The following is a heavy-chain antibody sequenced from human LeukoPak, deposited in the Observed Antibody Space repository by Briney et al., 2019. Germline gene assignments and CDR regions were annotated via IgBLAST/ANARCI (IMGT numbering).Heavy chain of an antibody. Sequence: GGSLRLSCAVSGLTFSRYTMNWVRQAPGKGLEWVSYIGSSNTTIFYADSVKGRFTISRDNAKNSLYLEMNSLRAEDMAVYYCAKVSITMNSMDVWGQGTTVTVSS. CDR1: GLTFSRYT. CDR2: IGSSNTTI. J-gene: IGHJ6*02. CDR3: AKVSITMNSMDV. D-gene: IGHD1-7*01. V-gene: IGHV3-48*04.